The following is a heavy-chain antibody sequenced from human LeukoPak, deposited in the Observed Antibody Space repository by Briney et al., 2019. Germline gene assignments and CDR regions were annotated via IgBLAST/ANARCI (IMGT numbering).Heavy chain of an antibody. J-gene: IGHJ6*03. CDR3: ARELTTSGWYFSLLRCYYYMDV. CDR2: FDPEDGET. Sequence: GASVKVSCKVSGYTLTELSMHWVRQAPGKGLEWMGGFDPEDGETIYAQKFQGRVTMTEDTSTDTAYMELSSLRSEDTAVYYCARELTTSGWYFSLLRCYYYMDVWGRGTTVTVSS. CDR1: GYTLTELS. V-gene: IGHV1-24*01. D-gene: IGHD6-19*01.